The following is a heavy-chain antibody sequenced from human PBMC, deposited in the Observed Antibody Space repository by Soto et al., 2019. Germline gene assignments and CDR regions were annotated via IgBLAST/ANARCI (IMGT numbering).Heavy chain of an antibody. D-gene: IGHD6-19*01. CDR1: AFPFSTYT. V-gene: IGHV3-23*01. CDR2: VGFSGTDT. J-gene: IGHJ4*02. CDR3: TNLAVAGTNN. Sequence: GGSLRLSCAASAFPFSTYTMNWVRQAPGKGLEWVSAVGFSGTDTYYADSVKGRFTISRDNSKNTLFLQMNSLRAEDMAIYYCTNLAVAGTNNWGQGILVTVSS.